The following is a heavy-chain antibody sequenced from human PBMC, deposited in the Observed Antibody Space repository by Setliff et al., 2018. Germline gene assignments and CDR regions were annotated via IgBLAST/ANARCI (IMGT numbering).Heavy chain of an antibody. J-gene: IGHJ6*03. CDR1: GGTFSSYV. Sequence: SVKVSCKASGGTFSSYVISWVREAPGQGLEWMGGIIPILGTPNYAQKFQGRVTITADESTSTAYMELSSLGSEDTAVYYCAGGQPLVRKYYYYMDVWGKGTTVTVSS. D-gene: IGHD3-10*01. V-gene: IGHV1-69*13. CDR3: AGGQPLVRKYYYYMDV. CDR2: IIPILGTP.